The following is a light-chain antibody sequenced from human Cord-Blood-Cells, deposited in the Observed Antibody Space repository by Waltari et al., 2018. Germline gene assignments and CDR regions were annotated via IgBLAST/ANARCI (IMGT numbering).Light chain of an antibody. Sequence: QSALTQPASVSGSPGQSVTISCTGTSRDVGSYNLVSWYPQHPGKAPKLMIYEGSTRPSGFSNRFSGSKAGNTASLTISGLQAEDEADYYCCSYAGSSTYVFGTGTKVTVL. V-gene: IGLV2-23*01. CDR3: CSYAGSSTYV. CDR1: SRDVGSYNL. CDR2: EGS. J-gene: IGLJ1*01.